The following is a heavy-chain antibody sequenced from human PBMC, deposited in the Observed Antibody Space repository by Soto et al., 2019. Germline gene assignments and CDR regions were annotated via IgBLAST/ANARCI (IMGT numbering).Heavy chain of an antibody. V-gene: IGHV3-7*05. CDR3: ARDGSTSWYSYDYHGMAV. CDR2: INQDGSEK. CDR1: GFTFSTYW. J-gene: IGHJ6*02. Sequence: EVQLVESGGGLVQPGGSLRLSCGASGFTFSTYWLSWVRQVPGKGLEWVAKINQDGSEKNYVDSVKGRFTISRDNAKNSLYLQLSSLRAEDTALYYCARDGSTSWYSYDYHGMAVWGQGTTVTVSS. D-gene: IGHD5-18*01.